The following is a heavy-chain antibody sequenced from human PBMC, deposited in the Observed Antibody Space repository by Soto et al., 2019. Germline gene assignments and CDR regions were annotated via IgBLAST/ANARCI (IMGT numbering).Heavy chain of an antibody. D-gene: IGHD2-8*01. CDR3: AIEYCTSESCYGSDY. CDR1: GYSFTTYG. Sequence: QVQLVQSGAEVKNPGASVKVSCRAGGYSFTTYGISWVRQAPGEGLEWMGWISADSVNTKSAQKFQDRLTMTTDTSTSTAYMELVSLRADDTAIYYCAIEYCTSESCYGSDYWGQGTLVTVSS. J-gene: IGHJ4*02. CDR2: ISADSVNT. V-gene: IGHV1-18*01.